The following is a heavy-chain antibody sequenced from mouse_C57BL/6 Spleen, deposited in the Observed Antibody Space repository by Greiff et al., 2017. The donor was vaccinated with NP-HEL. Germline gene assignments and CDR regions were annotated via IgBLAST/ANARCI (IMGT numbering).Heavy chain of an antibody. CDR2: IWSGGST. Sequence: VQLQQSGPGLVQPSQSLSITCTVSGFSFTSYGVHWVRQSPGKGLEWLGVIWSGGSTDYNAAFISRLSISKDNSKSQAFFKMNRLQADDTAIDYWARNTPYYGWYFDVWGTGTTVTVSS. CDR3: ARNTPYYGWYFDV. J-gene: IGHJ1*03. D-gene: IGHD1-1*01. V-gene: IGHV2-2*01. CDR1: GFSFTSYG.